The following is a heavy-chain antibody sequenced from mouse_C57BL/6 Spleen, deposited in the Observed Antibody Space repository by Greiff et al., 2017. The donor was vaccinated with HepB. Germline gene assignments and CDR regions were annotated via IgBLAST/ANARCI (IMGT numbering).Heavy chain of an antibody. CDR3: AREDDYDVVRGDY. CDR1: GYAFSSSW. Sequence: VQLQQSGPELVKPGASVKISCKASGYAFSSSWMNWVKQRPGKGLEWIGRIYPGDGDTNYNGKFKGKATLTADKSSSTAYMQLSSLTSEDSAVYFCAREDDYDVVRGDYWGQGTLVTVSA. J-gene: IGHJ3*01. CDR2: IYPGDGDT. D-gene: IGHD2-4*01. V-gene: IGHV1-82*01.